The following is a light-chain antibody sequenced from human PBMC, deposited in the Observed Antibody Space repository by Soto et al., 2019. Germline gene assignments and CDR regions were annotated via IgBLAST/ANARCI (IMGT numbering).Light chain of an antibody. J-gene: IGKJ1*01. CDR1: QGISNY. CDR2: AAS. Sequence: DIQMTQSPSSLSASVGDRVTITCRARQGISNYLAWYQQKPGKVPKLLIYAASTLQSGVPSRFSGSGSGTDFTLTISSLQPEDVATYYCQKYNSAPRTFGQGTKVELK. V-gene: IGKV1-27*01. CDR3: QKYNSAPRT.